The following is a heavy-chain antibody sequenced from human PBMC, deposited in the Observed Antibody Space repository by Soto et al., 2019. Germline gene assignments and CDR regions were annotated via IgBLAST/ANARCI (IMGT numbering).Heavy chain of an antibody. CDR1: GFMFSSAW. J-gene: IGHJ4*02. Sequence: EVQVVESGGDLVEPGGSLRLSCETSGFMFSSAWMRWVRQAPGKGLEWVARIKSKKDGEARDYAAPVNGRFSISRDDSKSTGYLQMNRLRAEDTALYYCVEGWNDFWGQGTLVTVSS. CDR3: VEGWNDF. D-gene: IGHD1-1*01. CDR2: IKSKKDGEAR. V-gene: IGHV3-15*01.